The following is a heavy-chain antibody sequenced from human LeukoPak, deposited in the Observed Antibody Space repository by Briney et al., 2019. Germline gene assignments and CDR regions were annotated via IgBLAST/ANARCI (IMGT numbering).Heavy chain of an antibody. CDR2: INPNSGGT. D-gene: IGHD3-3*01. CDR3: ALPQGEVTIFGVVDY. CDR1: GYTFTGYY. V-gene: IGHV1-2*02. Sequence: ASVKVSCKASGYTFTGYYMHWVRQAPGQGLEWMGWINPNSGGTNYAQKLQGRVTMTRDTSISTAYMELSRLRSDDTAVYYCALPQGEVTIFGVVDYWGQGTLVTVSS. J-gene: IGHJ4*02.